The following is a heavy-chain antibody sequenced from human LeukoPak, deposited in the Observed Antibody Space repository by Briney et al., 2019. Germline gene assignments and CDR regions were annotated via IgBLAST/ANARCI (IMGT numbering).Heavy chain of an antibody. J-gene: IGHJ6*03. CDR3: ARDYNDFWSQFRYYMDV. Sequence: GASVKVSCKASGGTFSSYIISWVRQAPGQGLEWMGRIIPILGIANYAQKFQGRVTITADKSTSTAYMELSSLRSEDTAVYYCARDYNDFWSQFRYYMDVWGKGTTVTVSS. CDR1: GGTFSSYI. CDR2: IIPILGIA. V-gene: IGHV1-69*04. D-gene: IGHD3-3*01.